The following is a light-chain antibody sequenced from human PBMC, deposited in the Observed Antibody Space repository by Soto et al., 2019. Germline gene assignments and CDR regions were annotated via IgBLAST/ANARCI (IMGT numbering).Light chain of an antibody. V-gene: IGLV1-44*01. CDR1: SSNIGSDT. Sequence: QSVLTQPPSASETPGQRVTISCSGSSSNIGSDTVNWYQQLPGTAPKLLIFSNTQRPSGVPDRFSGSKSGTSASLAISGLQSEDEADYYCAAWDDSLNGWVFGGGTKVTVL. CDR3: AAWDDSLNGWV. CDR2: SNT. J-gene: IGLJ3*02.